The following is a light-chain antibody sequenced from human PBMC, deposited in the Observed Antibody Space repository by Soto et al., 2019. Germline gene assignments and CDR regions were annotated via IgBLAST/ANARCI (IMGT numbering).Light chain of an antibody. CDR2: GAF. CDR3: QQYDKWPYT. CDR1: QSVGRN. Sequence: EIVLTQSPATLSVSPGKRATLSCRTSQSVGRNLAWYQQKPGQAPRLLIYGAFIRAPGFPVTFRGTGSGSEFTLTITSLQSEDGALYYCQQYDKWPYTFGQGTNLEIK. J-gene: IGKJ2*01. V-gene: IGKV3-15*01.